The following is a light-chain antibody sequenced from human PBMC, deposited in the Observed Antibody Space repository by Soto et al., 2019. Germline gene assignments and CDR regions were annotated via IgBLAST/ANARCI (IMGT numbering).Light chain of an antibody. CDR1: QSVSSNF. J-gene: IGKJ4*01. V-gene: IGKV3D-20*01. Sequence: ETVLTQSPATLSLSPGERATLSCGASQSVSSNFLAWYQQKPGLAPRLLIYDASSRAAGIPDRFSGSGSGTDFALATIRLEPEDFAVYYCQQYGSSLLTFGGGTKVDIK. CDR2: DAS. CDR3: QQYGSSLLT.